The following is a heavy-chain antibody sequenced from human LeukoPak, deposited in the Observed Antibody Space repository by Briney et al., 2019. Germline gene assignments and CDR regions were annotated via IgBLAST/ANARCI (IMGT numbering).Heavy chain of an antibody. Sequence: GGSLRLSCSASGFTFSSYAISLVRQAPGKGLEWVSAISGSGGSTYYADSVKGRFTISRDNSKNTLYLQMNSLRAEDTAVYYCAKDPTTIWLDWYFDLWGRGTLVTVSS. D-gene: IGHD5-24*01. CDR2: ISGSGGST. V-gene: IGHV3-23*01. CDR1: GFTFSSYA. CDR3: AKDPTTIWLDWYFDL. J-gene: IGHJ2*01.